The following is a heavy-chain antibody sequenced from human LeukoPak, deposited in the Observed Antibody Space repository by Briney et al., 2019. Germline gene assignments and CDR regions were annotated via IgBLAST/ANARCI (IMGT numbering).Heavy chain of an antibody. J-gene: IGHJ4*02. V-gene: IGHV1-69*05. Sequence: GASVKVSCKASGGTFSSYAISWVRQAPGQGLEWMGGIIPIFGTANYAQKFQGRVTITTDESTSTAYMELSSLRSEDTAVYYCARAATIFGVALGYWGQGTLVTVSS. CDR2: IIPIFGTA. D-gene: IGHD3-3*01. CDR3: ARAATIFGVALGY. CDR1: GGTFSSYA.